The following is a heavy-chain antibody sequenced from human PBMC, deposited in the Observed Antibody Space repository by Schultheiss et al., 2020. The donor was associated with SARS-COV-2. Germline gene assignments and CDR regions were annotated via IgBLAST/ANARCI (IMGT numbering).Heavy chain of an antibody. J-gene: IGHJ5*02. V-gene: IGHV4-38-2*01. CDR1: GYSISSGYY. D-gene: IGHD3-3*01. Sequence: SETLSLTCAVSGYSISSGYYWGWIRQPPGKGLEWIGRIYTSGSTNYNPSLKSRVTISVDTSKNQFSLKLSSVTAADTAVYYCARGQLRFLEWTKNNWFDPWGQGTLVTVSS. CDR2: IYTSGST. CDR3: ARGQLRFLEWTKNNWFDP.